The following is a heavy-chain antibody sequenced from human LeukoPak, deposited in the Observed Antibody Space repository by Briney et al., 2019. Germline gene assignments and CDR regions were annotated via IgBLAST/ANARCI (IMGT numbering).Heavy chain of an antibody. CDR3: ARGTGGRVATISYYYYGLDV. J-gene: IGHJ6*02. CDR2: ISYDGSNK. Sequence: PGRSLRLSCAASGFTFSSYAIHWVRQAPGKGLEWVAVISYDGSNKYYADSVKGRFTISRDNSKNTLYLQMNSLRAEDTAVYYCARGTGGRVATISYYYYGLDVWGQGTTVTVSS. V-gene: IGHV3-30-3*01. D-gene: IGHD5-12*01. CDR1: GFTFSSYA.